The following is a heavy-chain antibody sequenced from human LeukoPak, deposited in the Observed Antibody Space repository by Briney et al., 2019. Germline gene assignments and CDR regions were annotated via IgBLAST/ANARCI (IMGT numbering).Heavy chain of an antibody. CDR2: ISSSSSYI. J-gene: IGHJ4*02. Sequence: GGSLRLSCAASGFTFSTYSMNWVRQTPGKGLEWVSSISSSSSYIYYADSMKGRFTISRDNAKNSLYLQMNSLRAEDTAVYYCASWYSSMLGWGQGTLVTVSS. CDR1: GFTFSTYS. V-gene: IGHV3-21*01. CDR3: ASWYSSMLG. D-gene: IGHD6-13*01.